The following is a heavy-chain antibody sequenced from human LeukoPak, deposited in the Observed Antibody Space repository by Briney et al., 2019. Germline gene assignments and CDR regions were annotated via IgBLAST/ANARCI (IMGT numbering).Heavy chain of an antibody. CDR1: GFTFSDYY. CDR2: ISSSSSYT. J-gene: IGHJ4*02. Sequence: PGGSLRLSCAASGFTFSDYYMSWIRQAPGKGLEWVSYISSSSSYTNYADSVKGRFTISRDNAKNSLYLQMNSLRAEDTAVYYCARGIVGYYPDYFDYWGQGTLVTVSS. V-gene: IGHV3-11*06. CDR3: ARGIVGYYPDYFDY. D-gene: IGHD1-26*01.